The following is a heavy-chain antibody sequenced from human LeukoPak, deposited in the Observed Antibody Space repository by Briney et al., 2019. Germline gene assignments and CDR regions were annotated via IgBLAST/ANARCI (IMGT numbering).Heavy chain of an antibody. CDR3: ARAPDYYYDSSGPHFDY. V-gene: IGHV1-18*01. CDR1: GYTFTSYG. CDR2: ISAYNGNT. D-gene: IGHD3-22*01. Sequence: ASVKVSCKASGYTFTSYGISWVRQTPGQGLEWMGWISAYNGNTNYAQKLQGRVTMTTDTSTSTAYMELRSLRSDDTAVYYCARAPDYYYDSSGPHFDYWGQGTLVTVSS. J-gene: IGHJ4*02.